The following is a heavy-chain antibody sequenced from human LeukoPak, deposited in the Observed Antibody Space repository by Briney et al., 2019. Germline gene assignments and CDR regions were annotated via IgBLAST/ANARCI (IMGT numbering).Heavy chain of an antibody. CDR1: GFSVSSNY. V-gene: IGHV3-53*01. Sequence: GGSLRLSCAASGFSVSSNYMSRVRQAPGKGLEWISVIYSGGGTHYADSVKGRFTISRDNSNNTLYLQMNSLRAEDTAVYYCARDINARGYGGVGYFDYWGQGTLVTVSS. D-gene: IGHD5-12*01. CDR3: ARDINARGYGGVGYFDY. CDR2: IYSGGGT. J-gene: IGHJ4*02.